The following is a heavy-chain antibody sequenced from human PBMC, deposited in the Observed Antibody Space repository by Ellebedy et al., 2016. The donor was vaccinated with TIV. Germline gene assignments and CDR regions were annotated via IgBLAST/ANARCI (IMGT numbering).Heavy chain of an antibody. Sequence: SETLSLTXAVYGGSFSGYYWSWIRQPPGKGLEWIGEINHSGSTNYNPSLKSRVTISVDTSKNQFSLKLSSVTAADTAVYYCARIRAAADPFDYWGQGTLVTVSS. V-gene: IGHV4-34*01. CDR2: INHSGST. CDR3: ARIRAAADPFDY. J-gene: IGHJ4*02. CDR1: GGSFSGYY. D-gene: IGHD6-13*01.